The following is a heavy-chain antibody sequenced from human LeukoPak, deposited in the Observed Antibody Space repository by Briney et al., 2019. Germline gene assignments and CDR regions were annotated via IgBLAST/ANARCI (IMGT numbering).Heavy chain of an antibody. CDR3: ARGYYDSLRAFDI. CDR2: IYSGGST. V-gene: IGHV3-53*01. J-gene: IGHJ3*02. CDR1: GFTVSSNY. D-gene: IGHD3-22*01. Sequence: GGSLRLSCAASGFTVSSNYMSWVRQAPGKGLEWVSVIYSGGSTYYADSVKGRFTISRDNSKNTLYLQMNSLRAEDTAVYYCARGYYDSLRAFDIWGQGTMVTVSS.